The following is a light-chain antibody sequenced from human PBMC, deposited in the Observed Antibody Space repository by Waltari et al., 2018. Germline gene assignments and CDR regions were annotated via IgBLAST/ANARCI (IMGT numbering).Light chain of an antibody. Sequence: QSLLTQPPSVSEAPGQRVTISCSGSRANIGNNVLNWYQQLPGKPPKLLIYYDDLLPSGGSDRFSGSKSGTSASLAISGLQSEDEADYYCAAWDDSLNGVVFGGGTKLTVL. CDR2: YDD. CDR3: AAWDDSLNGVV. V-gene: IGLV1-36*01. J-gene: IGLJ3*02. CDR1: RANIGNNV.